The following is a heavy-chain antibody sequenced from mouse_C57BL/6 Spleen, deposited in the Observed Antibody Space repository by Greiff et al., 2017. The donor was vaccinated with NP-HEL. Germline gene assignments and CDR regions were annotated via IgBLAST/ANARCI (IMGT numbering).Heavy chain of an antibody. Sequence: QVQLKESGAELVRPGASVTLSCKASGYTFTDYEMHWVKQTPVHGLEWIGAIDPETGGTAYNQKFKGKAILTADKSSSTAYLELRSLTAEDSAVYYCTPYGSSYAYFDVWGTGTTVTVSS. V-gene: IGHV1-15*01. CDR3: TPYGSSYAYFDV. CDR1: GYTFTDYE. J-gene: IGHJ1*03. CDR2: IDPETGGT. D-gene: IGHD1-1*01.